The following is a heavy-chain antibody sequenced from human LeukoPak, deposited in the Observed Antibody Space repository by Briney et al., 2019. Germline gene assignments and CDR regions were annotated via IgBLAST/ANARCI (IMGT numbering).Heavy chain of an antibody. V-gene: IGHV3-48*03. D-gene: IGHD3-22*01. J-gene: IGHJ6*02. CDR1: ALTFSSYD. CDR3: TRASRYDGGAYGLAV. CDR2: ISSSAHTI. Sequence: GGSLRLSCAASALTFSSYDMNWVRQAPGKGLEWVSYISSSAHTIYYADSVKGRFTISRDNAKNSLYLQMNSLRAEDTALYYCTRASRYDGGAYGLAVWGQGTTVTVSS.